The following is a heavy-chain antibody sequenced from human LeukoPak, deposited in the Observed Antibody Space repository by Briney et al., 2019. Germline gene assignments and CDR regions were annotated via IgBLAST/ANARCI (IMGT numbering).Heavy chain of an antibody. J-gene: IGHJ6*03. V-gene: IGHV4-61*02. Sequence: SETLSLTCVVSGGSISSDNSYWRRIRQPAGKGLEWIGRIYTSGSTNYNPSLKSRVTISVDTSKNQFSLRLSSVTAADTAVYYCARGILYGSGYYFYYMDVWGKGTTVTVSS. CDR1: GGSISSDNSY. D-gene: IGHD3-10*01. CDR2: IYTSGST. CDR3: ARGILYGSGYYFYYMDV.